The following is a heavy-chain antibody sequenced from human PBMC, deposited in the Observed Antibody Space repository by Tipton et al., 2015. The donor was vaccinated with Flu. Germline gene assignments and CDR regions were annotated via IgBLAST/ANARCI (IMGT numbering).Heavy chain of an antibody. Sequence: LVQSSETLSLTCNVSGGSISSHYWSWIRQPPGKGLEWIGYIYFTGSTNYNPSLKSRVTISVDMSKNQFSLKLTSVTAADTAVYYCARGGGSPSYWGQGTLVTVSS. CDR1: GGSISSHY. CDR3: ARGGGSPSY. CDR2: IYFTGST. J-gene: IGHJ4*02. D-gene: IGHD2-15*01. V-gene: IGHV4-59*11.